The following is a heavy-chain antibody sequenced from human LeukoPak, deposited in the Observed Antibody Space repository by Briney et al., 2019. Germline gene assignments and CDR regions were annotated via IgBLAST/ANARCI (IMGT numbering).Heavy chain of an antibody. CDR1: GYTFTGYY. CDR2: INPNSGGT. D-gene: IGHD2-8*01. V-gene: IGHV1-2*02. Sequence: ASVKVSCKASGYTFTGYYMHWVRQAPGQGLEWMGWINPNSGGTNYAQKFRGRVTMTRDTSISTAYMELSRLRSDDTAVYYCARERVYAIYYYYGMDVWGQGTMVTVSS. CDR3: ARERVYAIYYYYGMDV. J-gene: IGHJ6*02.